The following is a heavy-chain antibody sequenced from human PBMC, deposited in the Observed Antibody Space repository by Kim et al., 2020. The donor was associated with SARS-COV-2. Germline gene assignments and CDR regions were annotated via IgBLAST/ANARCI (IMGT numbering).Heavy chain of an antibody. CDR2: GRGGTT. CDR3: AKRLDY. Sequence: GRGGTTYHADSVKCRFTISRNKSKNTLYLQMNSLRAEDTAVYYCAKRLDYWGQGTLVTVSS. J-gene: IGHJ4*02. V-gene: IGHV3-23*01.